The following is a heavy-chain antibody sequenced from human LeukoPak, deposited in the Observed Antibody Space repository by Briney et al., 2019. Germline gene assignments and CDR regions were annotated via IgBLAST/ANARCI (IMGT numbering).Heavy chain of an antibody. CDR1: GYSISSGYY. D-gene: IGHD2-21*02. CDR3: ARGATSTAWDAFDI. J-gene: IGHJ3*02. V-gene: IGHV4-38-2*01. Sequence: SETLSLTCGVSGYSISSGYYWGWIRQPPGKGLEWIGYIYYSGSTNYNPSLKSRVTISVDTSKNQFSLKLSSVTAADTAVYYCARGATSTAWDAFDIWGQGTMVTVSS. CDR2: IYYSGST.